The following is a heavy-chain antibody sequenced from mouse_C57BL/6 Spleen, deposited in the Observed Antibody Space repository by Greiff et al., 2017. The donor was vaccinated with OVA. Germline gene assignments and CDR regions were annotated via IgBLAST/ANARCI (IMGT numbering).Heavy chain of an antibody. D-gene: IGHD1-1*01. CDR2: IDPEDGDT. Sequence: EVQGVESGAELVRPGASVKLSCTASGFNIKDYYMHWVKQRPEQGLEWIGRIDPEDGDTEYAPKFQGKATMTADKSSNTAYLQLSSLTSEDTAVYYCTTYVSRDYWGQGTTLTVSS. CDR1: GFNIKDYY. J-gene: IGHJ2*01. CDR3: TTYVSRDY. V-gene: IGHV14-1*01.